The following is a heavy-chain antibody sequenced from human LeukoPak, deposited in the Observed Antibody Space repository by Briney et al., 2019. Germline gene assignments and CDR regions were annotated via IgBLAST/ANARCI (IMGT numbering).Heavy chain of an antibody. Sequence: HPEASLRLSCAASGFTFRSYAMSWVRQAPGKGLEWVSRISDSSGSTYYADSVKGRFTISRDNSKNTLYLQMNSLRAEDTAIYYCAHARGGDSGSYPAWGQGTLVTVSS. J-gene: IGHJ5*02. V-gene: IGHV3-23*01. CDR3: AHARGGDSGSYPA. CDR1: GFTFRSYA. CDR2: ISDSSGST. D-gene: IGHD3-10*01.